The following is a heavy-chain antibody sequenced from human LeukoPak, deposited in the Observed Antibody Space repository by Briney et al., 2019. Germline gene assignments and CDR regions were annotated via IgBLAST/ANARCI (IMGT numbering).Heavy chain of an antibody. V-gene: IGHV3-21*04. J-gene: IGHJ4*02. CDR1: GFTFNTYS. D-gene: IGHD4-11*01. Sequence: GGSLRLSCEASGFTFNTYSMNWARQAPGKGLEWVSSIDSSGGYMFYADSVKGRFIISRDNAKNSLYLQMNSLRAEDTALYYCAKDKNPSTTLGYFDYWGQGTLVTVSS. CDR2: IDSSGGYM. CDR3: AKDKNPSTTLGYFDY.